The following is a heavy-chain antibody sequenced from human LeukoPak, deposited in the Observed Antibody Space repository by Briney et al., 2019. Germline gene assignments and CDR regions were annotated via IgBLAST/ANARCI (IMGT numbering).Heavy chain of an antibody. CDR1: GGSISSSNW. V-gene: IGHV4-4*02. CDR3: ARKMVEGPGSSWYWPFDY. J-gene: IGHJ4*02. CDR2: IYHSGST. Sequence: PSGTLSLTCAVSGGSISSSNWWSWVRQPPGKGLEWIGEIYHSGSTNYNPSLKSRVTISVDKSKNQFSLKLSSVTAADTAVYYCARKMVEGPGSSWYWPFDYWGQGTLVTVSS. D-gene: IGHD6-13*01.